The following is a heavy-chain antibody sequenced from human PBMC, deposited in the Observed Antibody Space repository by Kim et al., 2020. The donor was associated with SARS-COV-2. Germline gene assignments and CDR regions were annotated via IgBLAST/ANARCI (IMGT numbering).Heavy chain of an antibody. D-gene: IGHD6-13*01. J-gene: IGHJ6*02. CDR1: GFSLNTGGVH. CDR3: THGYSGSWFKRGYYYYGMDV. Sequence: SGPTLVNPTQTLTLTCTFSGFSLNTGGVHVGWIRQPPRKALEWLALIYWDDDKRYSPSLKSRLTITKDSSKNQVVLTMTNMDPVDTAKYYCTHGYSGSWFKRGYYYYGMDVWGQGTTVTVSS. V-gene: IGHV2-5*02. CDR2: IYWDDDK.